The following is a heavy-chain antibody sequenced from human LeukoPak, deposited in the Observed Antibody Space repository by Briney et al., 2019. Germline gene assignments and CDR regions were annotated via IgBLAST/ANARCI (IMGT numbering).Heavy chain of an antibody. Sequence: PGGSLRLSCAASGFILRTYSMNWVREAPGKGGEWGSSISSSTSYIYYADSVKGRFTISRDNAKNSLYLQMNSLRPEDTAVYYCARENSGSYYQFDCWGQGTLVTVSS. CDR2: ISSSTSYI. V-gene: IGHV3-21*01. J-gene: IGHJ4*02. CDR3: ARENSGSYYQFDC. CDR1: GFILRTYS. D-gene: IGHD1-26*01.